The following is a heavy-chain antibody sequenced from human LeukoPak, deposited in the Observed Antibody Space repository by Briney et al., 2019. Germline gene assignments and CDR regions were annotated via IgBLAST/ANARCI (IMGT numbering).Heavy chain of an antibody. J-gene: IGHJ6*03. CDR3: ARARGYSNYNYYYYYYMDV. D-gene: IGHD4-11*01. Sequence: PGRSLRLSCAASGFTFDDYAMHWVRHAPGKGLEWVSGISWNSGSIGYADSVKGRFTISRDNAKNSLYLQMNSLRAEDTALYYCARARGYSNYNYYYYYYMDVWGKGTTVTVSS. V-gene: IGHV3-9*01. CDR1: GFTFDDYA. CDR2: ISWNSGSI.